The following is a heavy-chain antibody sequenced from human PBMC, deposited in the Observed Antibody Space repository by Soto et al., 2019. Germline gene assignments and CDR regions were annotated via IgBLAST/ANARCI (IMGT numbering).Heavy chain of an antibody. CDR2: ISGSGGGT. CDR1: GFTFSSYA. V-gene: IGHV3-23*01. D-gene: IGHD6-13*01. CDR3: AKHAAAAAPDY. Sequence: EVQLLESGGGLVQPGGSLRLSCAASGFTFSSYAMSWVRQAPGTGLEWVSLISGSGGGTYYADSVKGRFTISRDNSKNTVYLQLNSLRAEDTAVYYGAKHAAAAAPDYWGHGTLVTVSS. J-gene: IGHJ4*01.